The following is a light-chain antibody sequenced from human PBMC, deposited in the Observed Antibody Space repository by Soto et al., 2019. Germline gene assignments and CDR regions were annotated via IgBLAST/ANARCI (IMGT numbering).Light chain of an antibody. J-gene: IGKJ1*01. CDR3: QHWNDYSWT. CDR2: DAS. Sequence: EIVLTQSPATLSLSPGERATLSCRASQSVGGFLAWYQQRSGQTPRLLIYDASKRAPGIPARFSGSGSGTDFTLTISSLEPEDFATYYCQHWNDYSWTFGQGTKVEVK. CDR1: QSVGGF. V-gene: IGKV3-11*01.